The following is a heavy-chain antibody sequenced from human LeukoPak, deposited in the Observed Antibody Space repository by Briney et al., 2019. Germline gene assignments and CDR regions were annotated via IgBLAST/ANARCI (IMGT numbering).Heavy chain of an antibody. D-gene: IGHD3-10*01. CDR2: ISYDGSNK. Sequence: GRSLRLSCAASGFTFSSYAMHWVRQAPGKGLEWVAVISYDGSNKYYVDSVKGRFTISRDNSKNTLYLQMNSLRAEDTAVYYCAREPSFGELLVYYFDYWGQGTLVTVSS. V-gene: IGHV3-30*04. J-gene: IGHJ4*02. CDR3: AREPSFGELLVYYFDY. CDR1: GFTFSSYA.